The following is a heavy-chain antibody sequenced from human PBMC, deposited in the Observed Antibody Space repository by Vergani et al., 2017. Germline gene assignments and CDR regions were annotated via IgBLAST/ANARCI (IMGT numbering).Heavy chain of an antibody. CDR2: IYPGDSDT. D-gene: IGHD3-16*02. J-gene: IGHJ4*02. CDR1: GYSFTSYW. Sequence: EVQLVQSGAEVKKPGESLKISCKGSGYSFTSYWIGWVRQMPGKGLEWMGIIYPGDSDTRYSPSFQGQVTISADKSISTAYLQWSSLKASDTAMYYCARAHTVPRRSIMITFGGVIAMGYWGQGTLVTVSS. CDR3: ARAHTVPRRSIMITFGGVIAMGY. V-gene: IGHV5-51*01.